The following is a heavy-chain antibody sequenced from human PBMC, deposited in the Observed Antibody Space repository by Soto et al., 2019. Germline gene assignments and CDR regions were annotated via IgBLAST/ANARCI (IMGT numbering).Heavy chain of an antibody. D-gene: IGHD2-15*01. J-gene: IGHJ4*02. V-gene: IGHV1-69*01. CDR2: IIPIFGTA. CDR1: GGTFSSYA. CDR3: ARDESPRDCSGGSCYLC. Sequence: QVQLVQSGAEVKKPGSSVKVSCKASGGTFSSYAISWVRQAPGQGLEWMGGIIPIFGTANYAQKFQGRVTITADESTSTAYMELSSLRSEDTAEYYCARDESPRDCSGGSCYLCWGQGTLVTVSS.